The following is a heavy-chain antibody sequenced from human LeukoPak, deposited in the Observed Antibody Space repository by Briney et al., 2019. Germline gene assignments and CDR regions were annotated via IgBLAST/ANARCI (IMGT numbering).Heavy chain of an antibody. V-gene: IGHV3-30-3*01. CDR2: TSSDLNVK. CDR3: AREVEVRGYYDSSGYPQA. Sequence: GGSLGLSCAASGFTFRNYVIHWVRQAPGKGLEWVAVTSSDLNVKLYADSVKGRFTISRDNSKNTLYLQMNSLRAEDTAVYYCAREVEVRGYYDSSGYPQAWGQGTLVTVSS. D-gene: IGHD3-22*01. CDR1: GFTFRNYV. J-gene: IGHJ5*02.